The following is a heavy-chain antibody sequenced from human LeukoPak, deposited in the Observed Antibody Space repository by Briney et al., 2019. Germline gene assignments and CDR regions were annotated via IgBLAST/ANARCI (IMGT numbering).Heavy chain of an antibody. D-gene: IGHD2-2*01. V-gene: IGHV4-34*01. J-gene: IGHJ5*02. Sequence: SETLSLTCAVYGGSFSGYYWSWIRQSPGKGLEWIGEINHSGSTNYNPSLKSRVTISVDTSKNQFSLKLSSVTAADTAVYYCARGGPFSGVVPATFRRFFKRGYNWFDPWGQGTLVTVSS. CDR2: INHSGST. CDR1: GGSFSGYY. CDR3: ARGGPFSGVVPATFRRFFKRGYNWFDP.